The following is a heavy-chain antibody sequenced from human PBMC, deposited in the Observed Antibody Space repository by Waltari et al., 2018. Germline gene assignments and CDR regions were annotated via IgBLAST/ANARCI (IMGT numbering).Heavy chain of an antibody. CDR2: IYHRGRT. CDR3: AGYCSGGSCYSGGYFDY. CDR1: GYSISSGYY. V-gene: IGHV4-38-2*01. Sequence: QVQLQESGPGLVKPSETLSLTCAVSGYSISSGYYWGWIRQPPGKGLEWIGSIYHRGRTYYNPSLKRRVTISVDTSKNQFSLKLGSVTAADTAVYYCAGYCSGGSCYSGGYFDYWGQGTLVTVSS. D-gene: IGHD2-15*01. J-gene: IGHJ4*02.